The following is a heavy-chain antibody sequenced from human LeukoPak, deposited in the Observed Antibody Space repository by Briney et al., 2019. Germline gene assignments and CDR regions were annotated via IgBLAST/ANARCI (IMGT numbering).Heavy chain of an antibody. CDR2: IKQDGSDK. V-gene: IGHV3-7*01. D-gene: IGHD3-10*02. Sequence: GGSLRLSCAASGFTFTTYWMTWVRQAPGKGLEWVANIKQDGSDKYYVDSVKGRFTISRDNAKNSLYLQMNSLRAEDTAVYYCAELGITMIGGVWGKGTTVTISS. CDR1: GFTFTTYW. CDR3: AELGITMIGGV. J-gene: IGHJ6*04.